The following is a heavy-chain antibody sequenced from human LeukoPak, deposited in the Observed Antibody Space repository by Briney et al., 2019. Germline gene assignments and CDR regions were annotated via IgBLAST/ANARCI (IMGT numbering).Heavy chain of an antibody. CDR1: GGSISSYY. D-gene: IGHD2-2*02. J-gene: IGHJ5*02. V-gene: IGHV4-59*01. CDR3: AREFYTALRS. Sequence: PSETLSLXCSVSGGSISSYYWSWLRQPPGKGLEWIGYISYSGSTNYNPSLKSRVTISVDTSKNQFSLKLSSVTAADTAVYYCAREFYTALRSWGQGTLVTVSS. CDR2: ISYSGST.